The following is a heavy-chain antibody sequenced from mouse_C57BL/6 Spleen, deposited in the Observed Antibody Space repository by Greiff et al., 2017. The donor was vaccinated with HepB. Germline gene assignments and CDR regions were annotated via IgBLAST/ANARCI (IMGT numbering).Heavy chain of an antibody. CDR3: ARETTVVGEGAMDY. J-gene: IGHJ4*01. D-gene: IGHD1-1*01. V-gene: IGHV1-55*01. CDR2: IYPGSGST. CDR1: GYTFTSYW. Sequence: QVQLQQPGAELVKPGASVKMSCKASGYTFTSYWITWVKQRPGQGLEWIGDIYPGSGSTNYNEKFKSKAKLTVDTSSSTAYMQLSSLTSEDSAVYYCARETTVVGEGAMDYWGQGTSVTVSS.